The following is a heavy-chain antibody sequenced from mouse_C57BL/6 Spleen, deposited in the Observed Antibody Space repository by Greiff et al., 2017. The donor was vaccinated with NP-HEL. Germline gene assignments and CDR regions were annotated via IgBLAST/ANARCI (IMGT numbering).Heavy chain of an antibody. V-gene: IGHV1-15*01. D-gene: IGHD2-4*01. J-gene: IGHJ3*01. CDR3: TRYYDYDWFAY. CDR2: IDPETGGT. CDR1: GYTFTDYE. Sequence: QVQLKESGAELVRPGASVTLSCKASGYTFTDYEMHWVKQTPVHGLEWIGAIDPETGGTAYNQKFKGKAILTADKSSSTAYMERRSLTSEDSAVYYCTRYYDYDWFAYWGQGTLVTVSA.